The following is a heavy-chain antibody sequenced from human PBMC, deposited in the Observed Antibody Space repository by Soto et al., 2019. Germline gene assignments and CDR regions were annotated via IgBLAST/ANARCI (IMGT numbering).Heavy chain of an antibody. CDR3: ARGGVNYLDYFYGMDV. CDR1: GGSISGGGYY. CDR2: IYYSGST. Sequence: PSETLSLTCTVSGGSISGGGYYWSWIRQHPGKGLEWIGYIYYSGSTYYNPSLKSRVTISVDTSKNQCSLKLSSVTAADTAVYYCARGGVNYLDYFYGMDVWGQGTTVTVSS. V-gene: IGHV4-31*03. D-gene: IGHD1-7*01. J-gene: IGHJ6*02.